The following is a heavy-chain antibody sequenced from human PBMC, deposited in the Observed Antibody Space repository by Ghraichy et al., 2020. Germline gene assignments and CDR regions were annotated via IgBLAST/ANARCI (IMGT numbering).Heavy chain of an antibody. CDR2: IDWDDDK. J-gene: IGHJ6*03. CDR1: GFSLSTSGMR. Sequence: SGPTLVKPTQTLTLTCTFSGFSLSTSGMRVSWIRQPPGKALEWLARIDWDDDKFYSTSLKTRLTISKDTSKNQVVLTMTNMDPVDTATYYCARDSITMVQGADYYYMDVWGKGTTVTVSS. CDR3: ARDSITMVQGADYYYMDV. D-gene: IGHD3-10*01. V-gene: IGHV2-70*04.